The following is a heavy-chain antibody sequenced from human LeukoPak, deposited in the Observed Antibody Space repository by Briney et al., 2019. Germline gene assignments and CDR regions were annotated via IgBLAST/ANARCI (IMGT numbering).Heavy chain of an antibody. V-gene: IGHV4-34*01. CDR2: INHNGST. J-gene: IGHJ2*01. Sequence: SETLSLTCAVYGGSFSGYYWSWIRQPPGKGLEWIGEINHNGSTNYNPSLKSRVTISLDTSKNQFSLKLSSVTAADTAVYYCAKSPGRNFDLWGRGTLVTVSS. CDR3: AKSPGRNFDL. CDR1: GGSFSGYY. D-gene: IGHD1-26*01.